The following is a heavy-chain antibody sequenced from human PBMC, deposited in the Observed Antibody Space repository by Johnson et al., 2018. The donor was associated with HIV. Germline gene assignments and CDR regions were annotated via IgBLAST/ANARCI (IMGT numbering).Heavy chain of an antibody. D-gene: IGHD3-10*01. Sequence: QVQVLESGGGVVQPGGSLRLSCAASGFTFSSYWMTWVRQAPGKGLEWVSGINWNGGRTGYADSVKGRFPVSRDNSKNPLHLEMNSLRAEATAVHYCARVRGMVRGSNDAFDIWGPGTMVTVSS. CDR2: INWNGGRT. J-gene: IGHJ3*02. V-gene: IGHV3-NL1*01. CDR1: GFTFSSYW. CDR3: ARVRGMVRGSNDAFDI.